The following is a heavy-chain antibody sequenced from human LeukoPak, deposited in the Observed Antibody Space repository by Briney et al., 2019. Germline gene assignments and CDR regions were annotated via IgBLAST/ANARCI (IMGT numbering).Heavy chain of an antibody. CDR3: ARAMTTVTLGAFDI. J-gene: IGHJ3*02. CDR1: GFTFSDYA. V-gene: IGHV3-13*01. CDR2: IGTAGDT. Sequence: GGSLRLSCAASGFTFSDYAMSWVRQAPGKGLEWVSAIGTAGDTYYPGSVKGRFTISRENAKNSLYLQMNSLRAGDTAVYYCARAMTTVTLGAFDIWGQGTMVTVSS. D-gene: IGHD4-17*01.